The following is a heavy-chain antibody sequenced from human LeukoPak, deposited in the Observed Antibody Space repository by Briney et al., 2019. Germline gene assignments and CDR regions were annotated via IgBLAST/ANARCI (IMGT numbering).Heavy chain of an antibody. V-gene: IGHV4-59*01. CDR2: IYYSGST. D-gene: IGHD5-24*01. CDR3: AREGRDGYNPADY. Sequence: SETLSLTCTVSGGSISSYYWSWIRQPPGKGLEWIGYIYYSGSTNYNPSLKSRVTISVDTSKNQFSLKLSSVTAADTAVYYCAREGRDGYNPADYWGQGTLVTVSS. CDR1: GGSISSYY. J-gene: IGHJ4*02.